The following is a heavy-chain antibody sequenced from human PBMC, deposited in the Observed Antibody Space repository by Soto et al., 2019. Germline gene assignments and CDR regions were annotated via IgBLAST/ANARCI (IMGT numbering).Heavy chain of an antibody. CDR2: LYYTGST. J-gene: IGHJ5*02. V-gene: IGHV4-39*01. Sequence: HLQGSGPGLLKPSETLSLTCSVSGDSISSVAHYWAWVRQPPGKGLEWIGSLYYTGSTYYNPSLKSRAAISIDTSKNQFSLNLMSTTAADTAVYYCARHSTNKGWYYGWFDPWGHGTLVTVSS. CDR1: GDSISSVAHY. CDR3: ARHSTNKGWYYGWFDP. D-gene: IGHD6-19*01.